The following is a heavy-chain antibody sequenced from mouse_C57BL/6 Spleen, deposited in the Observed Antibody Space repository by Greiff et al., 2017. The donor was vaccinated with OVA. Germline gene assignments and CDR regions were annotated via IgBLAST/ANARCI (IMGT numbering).Heavy chain of an antibody. CDR2: ISSGSSTI. J-gene: IGHJ4*01. V-gene: IGHV5-17*01. CDR1: GFTFSDYG. D-gene: IGHD2-4*01. CDR3: ARARDYHYYAMDY. Sequence: DVKLVESGGGLVKPGGSLKLSCAASGFTFSDYGMHWVRQAPEKGLEWVAYISSGSSTIYYADTVKGRFTISRDNAKNTLFLQMTSLRSEDTAMYYCARARDYHYYAMDYWGQGTSVTVSS.